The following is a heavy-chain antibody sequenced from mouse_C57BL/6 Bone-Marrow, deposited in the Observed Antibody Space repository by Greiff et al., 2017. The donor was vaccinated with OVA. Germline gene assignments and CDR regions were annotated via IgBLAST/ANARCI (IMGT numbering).Heavy chain of an antibody. CDR3: ASAVFAY. Sequence: QVQLKQPGAELVKPGASVKLSCKASGYTFTSYWMQWVQQRPGQGLEWIGEIDPSDSYTNYNQKFKGKATLTVDTSPSTAYMQLNSLTSEDSAVYYCASAVFAYWSQGTLVTVSA. CDR1: GYTFTSYW. CDR2: IDPSDSYT. J-gene: IGHJ3*01. V-gene: IGHV1-50*01.